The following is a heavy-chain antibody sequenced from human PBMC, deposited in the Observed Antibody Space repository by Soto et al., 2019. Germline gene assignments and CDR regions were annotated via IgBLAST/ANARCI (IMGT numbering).Heavy chain of an antibody. J-gene: IGHJ5*02. D-gene: IGHD3-10*01. CDR3: ARVWFGESSWFDP. CDR2: ICHSGNT. CDR1: GGPITIGGYC. V-gene: IGHV4-30-2*01. Sequence: PSETLSLTCTVSGGPITIGGYCLSWIRQPPGQGLEWIGYICHSGNTYYNPSLKSRVTTSLDRSKNQFSLNLSSVTAADTAVYYCARVWFGESSWFDPWGQGTLVTVSS.